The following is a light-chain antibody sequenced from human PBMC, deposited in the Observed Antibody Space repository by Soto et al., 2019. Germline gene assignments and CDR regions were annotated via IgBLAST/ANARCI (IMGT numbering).Light chain of an antibody. CDR2: GAS. V-gene: IGKV3-15*01. CDR3: QQLNAYPLT. Sequence: VMTQSPSTLSLSPGERATLSCRASQSVSSNLAWYQQKPGQAPRLLIYGASTRATGIPARFSGSGSGTEFTLTISSLQSEDFATYYCQQLNAYPLTFGQGTRLEI. J-gene: IGKJ5*01. CDR1: QSVSSN.